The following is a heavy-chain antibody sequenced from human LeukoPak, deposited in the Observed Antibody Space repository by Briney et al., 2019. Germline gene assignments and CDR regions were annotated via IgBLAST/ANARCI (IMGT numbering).Heavy chain of an antibody. CDR3: ARSLEQCVADY. V-gene: IGHV3-21*01. CDR1: GFSFTNYM. Sequence: PGGSLRHPCAASGFSFTNYMMNWVRQAPGKGLEWVSSISYGSSYMHYADSVKGRFTVSRDNARNSLYLEMNGLRVEDTAVYYCARSLEQCVADYWGHGTLVTVSS. D-gene: IGHD6-19*01. CDR2: ISYGSSYM. J-gene: IGHJ4*01.